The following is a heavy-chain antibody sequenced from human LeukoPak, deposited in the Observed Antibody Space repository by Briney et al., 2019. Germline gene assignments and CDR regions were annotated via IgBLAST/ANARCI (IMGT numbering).Heavy chain of an antibody. Sequence: GGSLRLSCAASGFTFSSYAMHWVRQAPGKGLEWVAVISYDGSNKYYADSVKGRFTISRDNSKNTLYLQMNSLRAEDTAVYYCASPPLRSGWNVYYYYYMDVWGKGTTVTVSS. J-gene: IGHJ6*03. D-gene: IGHD6-19*01. CDR3: ASPPLRSGWNVYYYYYMDV. V-gene: IGHV3-30*04. CDR1: GFTFSSYA. CDR2: ISYDGSNK.